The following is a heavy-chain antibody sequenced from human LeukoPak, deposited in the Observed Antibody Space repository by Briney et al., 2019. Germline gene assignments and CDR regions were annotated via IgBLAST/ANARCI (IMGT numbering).Heavy chain of an antibody. V-gene: IGHV4-38-2*01. J-gene: IGHJ4*02. CDR1: GYSISSGYY. CDR3: ARHYYHSFFDY. CDR2: IYHSGST. Sequence: SETLSLTCAVSGYSISSGYYWGWIRQPPGKGLEWIGSIYHSGSTYYNPSLKSRVTISVDTSKNQFSLKLSSVTAADTAVYYCARHYYHSFFDYWGQGTLVTVSS. D-gene: IGHD3-22*01.